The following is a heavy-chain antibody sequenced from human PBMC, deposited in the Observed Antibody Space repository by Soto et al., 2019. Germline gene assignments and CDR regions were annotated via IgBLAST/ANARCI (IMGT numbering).Heavy chain of an antibody. CDR2: IDPSDSYT. D-gene: IGHD2-21*02. CDR3: ARHRFLGYCGGDCYSWDYYYYGMDV. V-gene: IGHV5-10-1*01. J-gene: IGHJ6*02. Sequence: GESLKISCKGSGYSFTSYWISWVRQMPGKGLEWMGRIDPSDSYTNYSPSFQGHVTISADKSISTAYLQWSSLKASDTAMYYCARHRFLGYCGGDCYSWDYYYYGMDVWGQGTTVTVSS. CDR1: GYSFTSYW.